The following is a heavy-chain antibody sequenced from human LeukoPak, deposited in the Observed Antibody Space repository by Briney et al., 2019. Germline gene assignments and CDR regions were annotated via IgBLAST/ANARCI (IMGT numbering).Heavy chain of an antibody. Sequence: ASVKVSCKASGYTFTSYGISWVRQAPGQGLEWMGWISAYNGNTNYAQKLQGRVTMTTDTSTSTAYMELRSLRSDDTAVYYCARDRPQQLSNWFDPWGQGTLVTVSS. CDR1: GYTFTSYG. J-gene: IGHJ5*02. CDR3: ARDRPQQLSNWFDP. V-gene: IGHV1-18*01. D-gene: IGHD6-13*01. CDR2: ISAYNGNT.